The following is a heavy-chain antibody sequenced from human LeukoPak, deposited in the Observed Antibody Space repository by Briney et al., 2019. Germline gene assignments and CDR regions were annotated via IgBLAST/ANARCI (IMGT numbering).Heavy chain of an antibody. J-gene: IGHJ6*04. CDR3: ARDWGPLGYCSGGSCYYYYYGMDV. V-gene: IGHV1-3*01. Sequence: ASVKVSCKASGYTFTSYAMHWVRQAPGQRLEWMGWINAGNGNTKYSQKFQGRVTITRDTSASTAYMELSSLRSEDTAVYYCARDWGPLGYCSGGSCYYYYYGMDVWGKGNTVTVSS. D-gene: IGHD2-15*01. CDR1: GYTFTSYA. CDR2: INAGNGNT.